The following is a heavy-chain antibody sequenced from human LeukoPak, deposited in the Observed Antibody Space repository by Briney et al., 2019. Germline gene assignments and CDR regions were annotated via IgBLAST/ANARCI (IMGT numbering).Heavy chain of an antibody. CDR3: ARDPYRFLEWLYDYYYGMDV. D-gene: IGHD3-3*01. CDR1: GFTFSSYA. Sequence: PGGSLRLSCAASGFTFSSYAMSWVRQAPGKGLEWVSAISGSGGSTYYADSVKGRFTISRDNAKNSLYLQMNSLRAEDTAVYYCARDPYRFLEWLYDYYYGMDVWGQGTTVTVSS. V-gene: IGHV3-23*01. CDR2: ISGSGGST. J-gene: IGHJ6*02.